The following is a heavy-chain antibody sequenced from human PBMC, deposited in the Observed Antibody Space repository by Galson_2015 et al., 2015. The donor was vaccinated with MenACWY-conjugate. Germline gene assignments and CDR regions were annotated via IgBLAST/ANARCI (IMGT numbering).Heavy chain of an antibody. J-gene: IGHJ5*02. D-gene: IGHD1-7*01. CDR1: GDSVSSKSAA. CDR2: TYYRSKWYN. CDR3: SRGTLGWPFRWFDP. V-gene: IGHV6-1*01. Sequence: CAISGDSVSSKSAAWNWIRQSPSRGLEWLGRTYYRSKWYNDYAVSVKSRITINLDTSKNQFSLQLNSVTPEDTAVYYCSRGTLGWPFRWFDPWGQGTLVTVSS.